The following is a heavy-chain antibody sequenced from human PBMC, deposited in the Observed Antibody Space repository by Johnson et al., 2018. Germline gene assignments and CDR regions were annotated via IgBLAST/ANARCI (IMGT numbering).Heavy chain of an antibody. V-gene: IGHV4-59*01. D-gene: IGHD1-26*01. J-gene: IGHJ3*02. Sequence: QVQLQESGPGLVKPSETLSLTCTVSGGSISSYYWSWIRQPPGKGLEWIGYIYYSGTTNYNPSLKSRVTISVDTSKNQFSLKLNSVTAADTAVYYCARRAVMGGALDIWGQGTMVTISS. CDR1: GGSISSYY. CDR2: IYYSGTT. CDR3: ARRAVMGGALDI.